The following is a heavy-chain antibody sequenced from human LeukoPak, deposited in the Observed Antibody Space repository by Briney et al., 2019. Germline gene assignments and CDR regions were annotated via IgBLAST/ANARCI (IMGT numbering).Heavy chain of an antibody. Sequence: GGSLRLSCVASGFSFNTYSMIWVRRAPGRGLEWVSSITSGSSHIYYADSMKGRFTISRDNAKKSVYLQMDSLRTEDTAVYYCARGVSGAAYFNYFMDAWGKGTTVTVSS. CDR1: GFSFNTYS. CDR2: ITSGSSHI. J-gene: IGHJ6*03. CDR3: ARGVSGAAYFNYFMDA. V-gene: IGHV3-21*01. D-gene: IGHD2-8*01.